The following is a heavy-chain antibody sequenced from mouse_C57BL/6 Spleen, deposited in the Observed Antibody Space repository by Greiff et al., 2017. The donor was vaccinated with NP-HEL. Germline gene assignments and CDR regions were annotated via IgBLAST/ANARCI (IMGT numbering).Heavy chain of an antibody. CDR1: GFNIKDDY. Sequence: VQLQQSGAELVRPGASVKLSCTASGFNIKDDYMHWVKQRPEQGLEWIGWIDPANGDTEYASKFQGKATITADTSSNTAYLQLSSLTSEDTAVYYCTPCDGYYWGQGTTLTVSS. CDR3: TPCDGYY. CDR2: IDPANGDT. D-gene: IGHD2-3*01. J-gene: IGHJ2*01. V-gene: IGHV14-4*01.